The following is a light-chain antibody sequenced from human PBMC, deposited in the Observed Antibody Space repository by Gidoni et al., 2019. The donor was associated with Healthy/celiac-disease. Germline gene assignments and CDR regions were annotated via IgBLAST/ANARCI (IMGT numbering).Light chain of an antibody. CDR3: QQRSNWPPWT. CDR1: QSVSSY. Sequence: ETVLIQSPATLSLSPGESATLSCRASQSVSSYLAWYQQKPGQAPRLLIYDASNRATGIPARFSGSGSGTDFTLTISSLEPEDFAVYYCQQRSNWPPWTFGQXTKVEIK. CDR2: DAS. J-gene: IGKJ1*01. V-gene: IGKV3-11*01.